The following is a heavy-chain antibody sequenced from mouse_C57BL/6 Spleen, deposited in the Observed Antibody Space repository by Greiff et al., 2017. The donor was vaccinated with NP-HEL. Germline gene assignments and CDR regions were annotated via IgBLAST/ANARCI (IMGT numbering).Heavy chain of an antibody. CDR2: IDPSDSYT. CDR1: GYTFTSYW. J-gene: IGHJ4*01. V-gene: IGHV1-59*01. D-gene: IGHD2-4*01. CDR3: ASDDYDGYYYAMDY. Sequence: VQLKQPGAELVRPGTSVKLSCKASGYTFTSYWMHWVKQRPGQGLEWIGVIDPSDSYTNYNQKFKGKATLTVDTSSSTAYMQLSSLTSEDSAVYYCASDDYDGYYYAMDYWGQGTSVTVSS.